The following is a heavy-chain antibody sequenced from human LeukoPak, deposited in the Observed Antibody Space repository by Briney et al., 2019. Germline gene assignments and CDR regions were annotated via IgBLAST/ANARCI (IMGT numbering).Heavy chain of an antibody. CDR2: ISSSSSYR. V-gene: IGHV3-21*01. D-gene: IGHD3-22*01. J-gene: IGHJ4*02. CDR3: ARGKGHYYDSSGYHY. CDR1: GFTFRIYS. Sequence: GGSLRLSCAASGFTFRIYSMNWVRQAPGRGLEWVSSISSSSSYRYFADSVKGRFTISRDNAKNSLYLQMNSLRAEDTAVYYCARGKGHYYDSSGYHYWGQGTLVTVSS.